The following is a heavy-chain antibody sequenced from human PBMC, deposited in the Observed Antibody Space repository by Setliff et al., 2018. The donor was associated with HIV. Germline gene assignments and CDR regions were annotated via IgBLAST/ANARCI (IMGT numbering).Heavy chain of an antibody. Sequence: GGSLRLSCAASGFTFRTYVMHWVRQAPGKGLEWVAVISFDGSNKYYADSVKGRFTISRDNSENTLYLQMNSLRADDTAVYYCARDRLWFGELSEVRYNMDVWGKGTTVTVSS. CDR2: ISFDGSNK. D-gene: IGHD3-10*01. CDR3: ARDRLWFGELSEVRYNMDV. J-gene: IGHJ6*03. CDR1: GFTFRTYV. V-gene: IGHV3-30*04.